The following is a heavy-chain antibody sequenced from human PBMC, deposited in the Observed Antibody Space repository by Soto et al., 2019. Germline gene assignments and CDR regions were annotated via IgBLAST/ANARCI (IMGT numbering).Heavy chain of an antibody. CDR1: GYTFTSYG. V-gene: IGHV1-18*04. J-gene: IGHJ3*02. D-gene: IGHD5-18*01. CDR2: ISAYNGNT. CDR3: ARDLVGRGYSYGYIAFDI. Sequence: SSVKVSCKASGYTFTSYGISWVRQAPGQGLEWMGWISAYNGNTNYAQKLQGRVTMTTDTSTSTAYMELRSLRSDDTAVYYCARDLVGRGYSYGYIAFDIWGQGTMVTVSS.